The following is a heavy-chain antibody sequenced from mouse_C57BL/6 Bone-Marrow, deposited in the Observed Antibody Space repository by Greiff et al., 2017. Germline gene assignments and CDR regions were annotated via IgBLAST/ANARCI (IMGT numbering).Heavy chain of an antibody. CDR1: GYTFTSYW. CDR3: ATAQSNYFDD. V-gene: IGHV1-53*01. CDR2: INPSNGGN. D-gene: IGHD3-2*02. J-gene: IGHJ2*01. Sequence: VKLQQPGPELVKPGASVKLSCKASGYTFTSYWMHWVKQRPGPGLEWIGNINPSNGGNNYNEKFKSKATLTVDKSSSTAYMQLSRLTSEDSEVYDCATAQSNYFDDWGQGTTLTVSS.